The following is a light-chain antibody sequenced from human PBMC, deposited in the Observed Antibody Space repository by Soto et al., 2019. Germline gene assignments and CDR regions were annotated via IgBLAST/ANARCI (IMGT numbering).Light chain of an antibody. J-gene: IGLJ3*02. CDR2: TND. V-gene: IGLV1-47*02. CDR1: SSNIGSDY. CDR3: AGWDDSLSGWV. Sequence: QSLLTQPPSASGTPGQRVTISCSGGSSNIGSDYVYWYQHLPGTAPKLLIYTNDQRPSGVPDRFSGSKSGTSASLAISGLRPEDEADYYCAGWDDSLSGWVFGGGTKLTVL.